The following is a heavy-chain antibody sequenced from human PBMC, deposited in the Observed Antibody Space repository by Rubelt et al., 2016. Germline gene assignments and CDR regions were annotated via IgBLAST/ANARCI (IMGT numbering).Heavy chain of an antibody. CDR3: AKGHYDCWSGYLGDAFDI. J-gene: IGHJ3*02. CDR2: ISYDGSNK. V-gene: IGHV3-30*18. CDR1: GFTFSSYG. Sequence: VQLVESGGGLVQPGGSLRLSCAASGFTFSSYGMHWVRQAPGKGLEGVAVISYDGSNKYYADSVKGRFTISRDNSKNTLYLQMNSLRAEDTAVYYCAKGHYDCWSGYLGDAFDIWGQGTMVTVSS. D-gene: IGHD3-3*01.